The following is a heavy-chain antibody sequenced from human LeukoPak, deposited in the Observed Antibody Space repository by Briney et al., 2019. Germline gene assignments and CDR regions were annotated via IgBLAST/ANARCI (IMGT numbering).Heavy chain of an antibody. CDR2: INPSGGST. CDR1: GYTFTSYY. CDR3: ARAGYYDSSGAESYYYYMDV. Sequence: ASVKVSCKASGYTFTSYYMHWVRQAPGQGLEWMGIINPSGGSTSYAQKFQGRVTMTRDTSTSTVYMELSSLRSEDTAVYYCARAGYYDSSGAESYYYYMDVWGKGTTVTISS. D-gene: IGHD3-22*01. J-gene: IGHJ6*03. V-gene: IGHV1-46*01.